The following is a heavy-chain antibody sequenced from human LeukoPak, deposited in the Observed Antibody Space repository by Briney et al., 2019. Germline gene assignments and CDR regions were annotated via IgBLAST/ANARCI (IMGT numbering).Heavy chain of an antibody. Sequence: PGGSLRLSCAASGFTFSNYAMNWVRQAPGKGLEWIASFYYSGNTYYNPSLKSRVTISVDTSKNQFSLKLSSVTAADTAVYYCARDQEYSYGHFDYWGQGTLVTVSS. CDR1: GFTFSNYA. V-gene: IGHV4-38-2*02. CDR3: ARDQEYSYGHFDY. J-gene: IGHJ4*02. CDR2: FYYSGNT. D-gene: IGHD5-18*01.